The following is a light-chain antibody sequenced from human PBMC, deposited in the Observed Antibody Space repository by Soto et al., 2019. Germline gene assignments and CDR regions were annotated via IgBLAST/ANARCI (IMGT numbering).Light chain of an antibody. CDR2: GTF. CDR1: QDIRTE. J-gene: IGKJ1*01. CDR3: LQDFKYPRT. V-gene: IGKV1-6*01. Sequence: AIQMTQSPSSLSASVGDRVTITCRASQDIRTELGWYQQKPGKAPRLLIYGTFSLQSGVPSRFIGSGSGTDFTLTISSLQPDDFATYYCLQDFKYPRTFGQGTKVEVK.